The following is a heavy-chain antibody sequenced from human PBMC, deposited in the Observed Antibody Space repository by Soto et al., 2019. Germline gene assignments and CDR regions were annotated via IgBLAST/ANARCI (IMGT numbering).Heavy chain of an antibody. D-gene: IGHD3-16*02. CDR3: ARGRGVIVIGGHYMDV. CDR1: GGSISSGGYY. V-gene: IGHV4-31*03. J-gene: IGHJ6*03. Sequence: TLSLTCTVSGGSISSGGYYWSWIRQHPGEGLEWIGYVYYSGSTYYNPSLKSRVSISVDTSKNQFSLKLSSVTAADTAVYYCARGRGVIVIGGHYMDVWGKGTTVTVSS. CDR2: VYYSGST.